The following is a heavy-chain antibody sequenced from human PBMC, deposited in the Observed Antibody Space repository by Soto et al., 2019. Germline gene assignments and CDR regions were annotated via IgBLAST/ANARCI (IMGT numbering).Heavy chain of an antibody. CDR1: VYSVTSYS. Sequence: GXSVKVSSKASVYSVTSYSLLCVRQALGQRLEWMGWINAGNGNTKYSQKFQGRVTITRDTSASTAYMELSSLRSEDTAVYYCARSKAVAGSSGPGYWGQGTLVTVSS. D-gene: IGHD6-19*01. V-gene: IGHV1-3*01. CDR2: INAGNGNT. CDR3: ARSKAVAGSSGPGY. J-gene: IGHJ4*02.